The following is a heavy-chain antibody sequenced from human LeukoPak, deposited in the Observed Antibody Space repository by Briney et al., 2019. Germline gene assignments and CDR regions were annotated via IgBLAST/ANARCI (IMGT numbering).Heavy chain of an antibody. CDR2: IWYDGSNK. J-gene: IGHJ5*02. V-gene: IGHV3-33*01. Sequence: QPGRSLRLSCAASGFTFSSYDMHWVRQAPGKGLEWVPVIWYDGSNKYYADSVKGRFTISRDNSKNTLYLQMNSLRAEDTAVYYCARDQDIVVVPAADVWFDPWGQGTLVTVSS. CDR3: ARDQDIVVVPAADVWFDP. CDR1: GFTFSSYD. D-gene: IGHD2-2*01.